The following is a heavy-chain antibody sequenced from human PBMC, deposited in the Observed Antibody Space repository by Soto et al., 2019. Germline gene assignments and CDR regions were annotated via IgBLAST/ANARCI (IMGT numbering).Heavy chain of an antibody. CDR1: GYSISNAYY. D-gene: IGHD2-15*01. Sequence: SETLSLTCAVSGYSISNAYYWGWIRQPPGKGLEWIGSIYQSGSTYYNPSLKSRVTISMDTSKNQFSLKLHSVTAADTAVYYCARENDNSTTPCYSFGWFDPWGQGTLVTVSS. J-gene: IGHJ5*02. CDR2: IYQSGST. V-gene: IGHV4-38-2*02. CDR3: ARENDNSTTPCYSFGWFDP.